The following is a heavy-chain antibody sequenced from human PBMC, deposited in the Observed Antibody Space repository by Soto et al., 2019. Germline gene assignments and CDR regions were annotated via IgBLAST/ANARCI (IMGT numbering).Heavy chain of an antibody. Sequence: LILSCAASGFTYSNYSMNWVRQAPEKGLELVAYISASSSSIYYADSVKGRFTISRDNAKNSLYLQMNSLRDEDTAVYYCTRDFTWSEVYWGQGVQVTVSS. V-gene: IGHV3-48*02. D-gene: IGHD3-3*01. J-gene: IGHJ4*02. CDR3: TRDFTWSEVY. CDR2: ISASSSSI. CDR1: GFTYSNYS.